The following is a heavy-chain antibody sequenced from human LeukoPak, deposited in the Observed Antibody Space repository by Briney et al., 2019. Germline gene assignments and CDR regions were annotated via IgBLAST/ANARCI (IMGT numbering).Heavy chain of an antibody. D-gene: IGHD4-17*01. V-gene: IGHV4-4*02. CDR3: ATYFYGEYGSYYFDY. Sequence: SGTLSLTCAVSGAFITNSHWWSWPRPPPGKGLEWIGDIYHSGTTNYNPSLKSRVTMSVDKSNNPFSLKLSSVTAADTAVYYCATYFYGEYGSYYFDYWGQGTLVTVSS. CDR2: IYHSGTT. J-gene: IGHJ4*02. CDR1: GAFITNSHW.